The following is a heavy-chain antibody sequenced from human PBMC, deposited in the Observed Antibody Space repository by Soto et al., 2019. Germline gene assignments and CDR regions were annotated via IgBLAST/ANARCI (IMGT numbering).Heavy chain of an antibody. CDR2: MNPNSGNT. J-gene: IGHJ5*02. D-gene: IGHD2-2*01. Sequence: ASVKVSCKASGYTFTSYDINWVRQATGQGLERMGWMNPNSGNTGYAQKFQGRVTMTRNASISTAYMELSSLRSEDTAVYYCARVHCSSTSCYLRRLYNWFDPWGQGTLVTVSS. CDR1: GYTFTSYD. V-gene: IGHV1-8*01. CDR3: ARVHCSSTSCYLRRLYNWFDP.